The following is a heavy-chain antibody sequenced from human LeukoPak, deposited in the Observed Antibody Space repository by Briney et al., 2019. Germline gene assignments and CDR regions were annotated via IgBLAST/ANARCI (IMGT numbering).Heavy chain of an antibody. Sequence: GASVKVSCKASGYTFTGYYMHWVRQASGQGLEWMGWINPNSGGTNYAQKFQGRVTMTRDTSISTAYMELSRLRSDDTAVYYCARATYYDFWSGYWGYWGQGTLVTVSS. CDR1: GYTFTGYY. CDR2: INPNSGGT. D-gene: IGHD3-3*01. V-gene: IGHV1-2*02. CDR3: ARATYYDFWSGYWGY. J-gene: IGHJ4*02.